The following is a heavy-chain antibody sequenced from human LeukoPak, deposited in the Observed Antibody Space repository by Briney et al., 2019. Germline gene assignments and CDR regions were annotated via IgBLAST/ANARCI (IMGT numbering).Heavy chain of an antibody. CDR3: ARRDYYYGLDV. CDR1: GFTFSSYG. V-gene: IGHV3-33*03. Sequence: GGSLRLSCAPSGFTFSSYGIHWVRQAPGEGLEWVALISHDGSEKYYADSVKGRFTISRDNSKNTLYLQMNRLRAEDTAVYYCARRDYYYGLDVWGQGTTVTVSS. J-gene: IGHJ6*02. CDR2: ISHDGSEK.